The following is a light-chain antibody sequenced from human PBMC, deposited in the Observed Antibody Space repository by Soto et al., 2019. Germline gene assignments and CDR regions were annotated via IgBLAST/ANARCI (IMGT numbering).Light chain of an antibody. CDR3: QAWDSNTAI. V-gene: IGLV3-1*01. Sequence: SYELTQPPSVSVSPGQTASITCSGDKLGDKHANWFQQKSGQSPVLVIYRDAKRPSGIPERFSGSNSGNTATLTISGTQAMDEADYYCQAWDSNTAIFGGGTQLTVL. J-gene: IGLJ2*01. CDR1: KLGDKH. CDR2: RDA.